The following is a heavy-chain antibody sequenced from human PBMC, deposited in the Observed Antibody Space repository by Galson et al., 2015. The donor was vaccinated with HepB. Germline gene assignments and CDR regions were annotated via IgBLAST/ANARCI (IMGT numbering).Heavy chain of an antibody. V-gene: IGHV3-74*01. CDR3: ARSDSYAMDV. J-gene: IGHJ6*02. D-gene: IGHD3-22*01. CDR2: INKDGSGT. Sequence: SLRLSCALSGFTFRGYWMQWVRQAPGKGLVWVSRINKDGSGTSYEEHVKGRFTISRDNAKNTLYLQMKSLRAEDTSVFYCARSDSYAMDVWGQGTAVTVSS. CDR1: GFTFRGYW.